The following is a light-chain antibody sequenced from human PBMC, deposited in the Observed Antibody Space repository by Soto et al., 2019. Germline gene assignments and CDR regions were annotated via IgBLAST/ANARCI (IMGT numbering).Light chain of an antibody. CDR2: WAS. CDR3: QQYYTTPYT. Sequence: DIVMTQSLDSLAVSLGEAATINCKSSQSVFYISNNKNYLAWYQQKPGQPPKLLIYWASTRESGVPDRFSGSGSGTDFTLTISSLQAEDVAVYYCQQYYTTPYTFGQGTKLEIK. CDR1: QSVFYISNNKNY. J-gene: IGKJ2*01. V-gene: IGKV4-1*01.